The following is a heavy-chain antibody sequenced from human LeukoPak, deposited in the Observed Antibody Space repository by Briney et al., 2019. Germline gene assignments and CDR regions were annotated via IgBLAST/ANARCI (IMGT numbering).Heavy chain of an antibody. CDR2: ISRSSSYI. D-gene: IGHD1-26*01. Sequence: GGSLRLSCAASGFTFSSYSMNWVRQAPGKGLEWVSSISRSSSYIYYADSAKGRFTISRDNAKNSLYLQMNSLRAEDTAVYYCARRLEYSGSKGVIDYWGQGTLVTVSS. V-gene: IGHV3-21*01. J-gene: IGHJ4*02. CDR3: ARRLEYSGSKGVIDY. CDR1: GFTFSSYS.